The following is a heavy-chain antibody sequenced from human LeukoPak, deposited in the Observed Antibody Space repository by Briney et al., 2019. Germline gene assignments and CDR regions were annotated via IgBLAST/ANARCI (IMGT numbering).Heavy chain of an antibody. J-gene: IGHJ5*02. CDR1: GGSITSYH. Sequence: SQTLSLTCTVSGGSITSYHWTWIRQTPGKGLEWIGFIYYNGSTNYNPSLKSRVTISVDTSKNQFSLKLSSVTTADTAVYYCARAPLPLPFKGNFFDPWGQGTLVTVSS. CDR2: IYYNGST. V-gene: IGHV4-59*01. CDR3: ARAPLPLPFKGNFFDP.